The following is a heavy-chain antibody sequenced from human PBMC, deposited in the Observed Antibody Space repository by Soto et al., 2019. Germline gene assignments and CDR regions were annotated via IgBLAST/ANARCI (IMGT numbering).Heavy chain of an antibody. Sequence: TGGSLRLSCAASGFTFSSYAMSWVRQAPGKGLEWVSALSGSGISTYYADTVKGRFTISRDNSRNTLYLQMNSLRAEDTAVYYCATSYDSSGYDYWGQGTLVTVSS. D-gene: IGHD3-22*01. CDR3: ATSYDSSGYDY. CDR1: GFTFSSYA. V-gene: IGHV3-23*01. CDR2: LSGSGIST. J-gene: IGHJ4*02.